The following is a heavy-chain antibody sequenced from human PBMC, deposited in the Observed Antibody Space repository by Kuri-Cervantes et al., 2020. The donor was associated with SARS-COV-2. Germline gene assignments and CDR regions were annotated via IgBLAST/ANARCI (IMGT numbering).Heavy chain of an antibody. V-gene: IGHV3-30*04. D-gene: IGHD3-16*01. CDR3: ARDLGGGFDP. CDR2: ISYDGSNK. Sequence: GGSLRLSCAASGFTFSSYAMHWVRQAPGKGLEWVAVISYDGSNKHYADSVKGRFTISRDNSKNTLYLQMNSLRAEDTAVYYCARDLGGGFDPWGQGTLVTVSS. J-gene: IGHJ5*02. CDR1: GFTFSSYA.